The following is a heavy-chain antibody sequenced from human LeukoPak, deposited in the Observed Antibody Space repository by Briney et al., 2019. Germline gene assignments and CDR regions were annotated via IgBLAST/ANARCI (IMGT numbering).Heavy chain of an antibody. D-gene: IGHD3-22*01. V-gene: IGHV3-7*01. CDR2: IKQDGSEK. CDR3: AAIYDSSGYYSDDAFDI. J-gene: IGHJ3*02. CDR1: GFIVGHNY. Sequence: GGSLRLSCAASGFIVGHNYMSWVRQAPGKGLEWVANIKQDGSEKYYVDSVKGRFTISRDNAKNSLYLQMNSLRAEDTAVYYCAAIYDSSGYYSDDAFDIWGQGTMVTVSS.